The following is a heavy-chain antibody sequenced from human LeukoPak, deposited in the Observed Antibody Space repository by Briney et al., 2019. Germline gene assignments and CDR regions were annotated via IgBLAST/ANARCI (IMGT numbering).Heavy chain of an antibody. Sequence: SGTLSLTCGVSGGSITSTNWWSWIRQPQRKGLEWIGYIYYSGSTYYNPSLKSRVTMSVDTSKNQFSLKLSSVTAADTAVYYCARELTYADYWGQGTLVTVSS. J-gene: IGHJ4*02. CDR1: GGSITSTNW. D-gene: IGHD4/OR15-4a*01. V-gene: IGHV4-30-4*01. CDR3: ARELTYADY. CDR2: IYYSGST.